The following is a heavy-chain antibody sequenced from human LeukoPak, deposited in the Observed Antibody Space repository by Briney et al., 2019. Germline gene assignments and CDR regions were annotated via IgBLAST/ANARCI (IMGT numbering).Heavy chain of an antibody. V-gene: IGHV5-51*01. CDR3: ARLIVVPAAIAYYFDY. J-gene: IGHJ4*02. Sequence: GESLKISCKGCGYSFTSYWIGWVRQMPGGGLEWVRIIYPGDSDTKYSPSFQGQVTISADRSISTAYLQWSSLKASDTAMYYCARLIVVPAAIAYYFDYWGQGTLVTVSS. CDR2: IYPGDSDT. CDR1: GYSFTSYW. D-gene: IGHD2-2*02.